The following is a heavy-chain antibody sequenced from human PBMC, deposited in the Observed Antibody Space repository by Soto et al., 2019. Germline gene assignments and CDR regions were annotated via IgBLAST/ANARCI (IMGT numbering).Heavy chain of an antibody. CDR2: ISYDGTNK. D-gene: IGHD7-27*01. Sequence: HLGGSLRLSCASSGFSFSISPMHWVRQAPGKGPEWVALISYDGTNKFYADSVKGRFTISRDNSKSTLYLQVDSLRPEDAAVYYCARDPKTSGGQHWAFKYFDSSGQGTLLTVCS. J-gene: IGHJ4*02. V-gene: IGHV3-30-3*01. CDR3: ARDPKTSGGQHWAFKYFDS. CDR1: GFSFSISP.